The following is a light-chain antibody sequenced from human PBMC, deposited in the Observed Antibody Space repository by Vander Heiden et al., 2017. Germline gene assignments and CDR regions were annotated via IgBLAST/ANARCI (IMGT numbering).Light chain of an antibody. V-gene: IGKV3-11*01. CDR1: QSVRRF. CDR2: DAS. J-gene: IGKJ2*01. CDR3: QQRDNWDT. Sequence: EIVLTQSPATLSLSPGERATLSCRASQSVRRFLAWYQQKPGQAPRLLISDASNRATGIPARFSGSGSGTDFTLTISSLEPEDFAVYYCQQRDNWDTFGQGTKLEIK.